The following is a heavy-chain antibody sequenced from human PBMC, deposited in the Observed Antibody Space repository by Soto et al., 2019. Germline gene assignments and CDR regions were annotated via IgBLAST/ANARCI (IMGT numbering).Heavy chain of an antibody. D-gene: IGHD3-16*01. CDR2: IYSTGST. CDR1: GDAISNDNYY. Sequence: QVQLQESGQGLVKPSQTLSLICTVSGDAISNDNYYWSWIRQPPGKGLEWIGYIYSTGSTTYNPSLSRRLTRAIDPSKRHFSLQLTAVPAAEPAVYYCARGESMLPAVLTSPLDYWGQGTLVTVSS. CDR3: ARGESMLPAVLTSPLDY. V-gene: IGHV4-30-4*08. J-gene: IGHJ4*02.